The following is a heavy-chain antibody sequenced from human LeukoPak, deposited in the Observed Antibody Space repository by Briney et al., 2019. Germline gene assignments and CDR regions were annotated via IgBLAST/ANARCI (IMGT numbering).Heavy chain of an antibody. V-gene: IGHV3-7*01. CDR3: SNGIYSTSY. Sequence: GGSLRLSCAASGFTFSSYWMAWVRQAPAQGLEWVANIQQDGNEMVYADSVRGRFTISRDNAENSLYLQMNSLRAEDTAVYYCSNGIYSTSYWGQGTLVTVSS. CDR2: IQQDGNEM. CDR1: GFTFSSYW. J-gene: IGHJ4*02. D-gene: IGHD6-6*01.